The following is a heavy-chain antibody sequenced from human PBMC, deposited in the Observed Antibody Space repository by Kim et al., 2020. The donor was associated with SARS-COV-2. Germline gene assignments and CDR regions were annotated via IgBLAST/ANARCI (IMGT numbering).Heavy chain of an antibody. Sequence: GGSLRLSCAASGFTFSSYSMNWVRQAPGKGLEWVSSISSSSSYIYYADSVKGRFTISRDNAKNSLYLQMNSLRAEDTAVYYCASDTGYSSSWTAGGGYYFDYWGQGTLVTVPS. CDR2: ISSSSSYI. V-gene: IGHV3-21*01. CDR1: GFTFSSYS. D-gene: IGHD6-13*01. J-gene: IGHJ4*02. CDR3: ASDTGYSSSWTAGGGYYFDY.